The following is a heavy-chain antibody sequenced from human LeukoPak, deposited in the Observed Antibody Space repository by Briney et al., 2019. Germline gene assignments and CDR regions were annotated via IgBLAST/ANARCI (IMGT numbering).Heavy chain of an antibody. D-gene: IGHD3-10*01. J-gene: IGHJ5*02. CDR1: GFTLSNYS. V-gene: IGHV3-48*01. Sequence: PGGSLRLSCAVSGFTLSNYSMNWVRQAPGKGLEWISYISGSGFTIHYTDSVKGRFTISRDNAKNSLYLQMNSLRAEDTAVHYCVRAHHPGGWFDPWGQGTLVTVSS. CDR2: ISGSGFTI. CDR3: VRAHHPGGWFDP.